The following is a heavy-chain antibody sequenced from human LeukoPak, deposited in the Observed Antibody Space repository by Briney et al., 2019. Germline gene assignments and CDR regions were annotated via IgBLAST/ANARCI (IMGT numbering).Heavy chain of an antibody. J-gene: IGHJ3*02. CDR3: AKAGVRYYDSSGLHAFDI. CDR1: GGSISSTSYF. CDR2: IYYSGST. D-gene: IGHD3-22*01. V-gene: IGHV4-39*01. Sequence: PSETLSVTCTVSGGSISSTSYFWGWIRQPPGKGLEWIGTIYYSGSTYYNPSLKSRVTMSVDTSRNQFSLKLSSVNAADTAVYYCAKAGVRYYDSSGLHAFDIWGQGTMVTVSS.